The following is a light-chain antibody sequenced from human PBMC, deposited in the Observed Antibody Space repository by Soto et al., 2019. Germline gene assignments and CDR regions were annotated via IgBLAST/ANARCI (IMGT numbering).Light chain of an antibody. CDR3: QQSYSTPIT. CDR1: QDISNY. J-gene: IGKJ5*01. V-gene: IGKV1-39*01. Sequence: DIPITPSPSSLSSSVGERVTINFQASQDISNYLNWYQQKPGKAPNLLIYAASSLQSGVPSRFSGSESVTDFTLTITSLQPEDSATYYCQQSYSTPITFGQGTRLEIK. CDR2: AAS.